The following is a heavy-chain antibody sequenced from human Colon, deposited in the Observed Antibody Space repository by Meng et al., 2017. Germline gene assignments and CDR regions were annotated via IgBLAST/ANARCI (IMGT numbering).Heavy chain of an antibody. V-gene: IGHV4-61*02. CDR1: GGSINSGSYY. D-gene: IGHD3-22*01. J-gene: IGHJ4*02. CDR3: ARTDTSASYHYFDY. CDR2: IYASGNT. Sequence: SETLSLTCTVSGGSINSGSYYWSWIRQPAGEGLEWVGRIYASGNTNYNPSLKSRVTMSLDTSNNQFSLRLTSVTAADTAVYYCARTDTSASYHYFDYWGQGTRVTCAS.